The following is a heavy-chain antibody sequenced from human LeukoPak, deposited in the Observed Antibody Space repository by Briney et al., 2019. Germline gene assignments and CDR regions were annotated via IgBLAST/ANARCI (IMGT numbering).Heavy chain of an antibody. J-gene: IGHJ4*02. CDR1: GFTFSNYN. CDR3: ARGVIY. V-gene: IGHV3-21*01. CDR2: ISYSSNYI. D-gene: IGHD2-21*01. Sequence: PGGSLRLSCAASGFTFSNYNMNWVRQAPGKGLEWVSYISYSSNYIYYADSVKGRFIISRDNAKNSLYLQMNSLRDEDTAVYYCARGVIYWGQGTLVTVSS.